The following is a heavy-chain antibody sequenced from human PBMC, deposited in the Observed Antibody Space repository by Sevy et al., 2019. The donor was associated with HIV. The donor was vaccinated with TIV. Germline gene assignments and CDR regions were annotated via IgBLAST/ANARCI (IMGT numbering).Heavy chain of an antibody. CDR2: ISSSSSYI. CDR3: ARDGGYYGSGSYSDY. CDR1: GFTFSSYS. Sequence: GSLRLSCAASGFTFSSYSMNWVRQAPGKGLEWVSSISSSSSYIYYADSVKGRFTISRDNAKNSLYLQMNSLRAEDTAVYYCARDGGYYGSGSYSDYWGQGTLVTVSS. D-gene: IGHD3-10*01. J-gene: IGHJ4*02. V-gene: IGHV3-21*01.